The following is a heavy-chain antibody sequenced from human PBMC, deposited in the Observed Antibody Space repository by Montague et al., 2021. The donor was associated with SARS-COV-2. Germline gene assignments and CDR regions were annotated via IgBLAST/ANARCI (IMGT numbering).Heavy chain of an antibody. Sequence: SLRLSCAASGFTFSSCSMNWVRQAPGKGLEWVSSISSSSSYIYYADSVKGRFTISRDNAKNSLYLQMNSLRAEDTAVYYCARDTYYYDSSGYYPAVWDYWGQGTLVTVSS. CDR3: ARDTYYYDSSGYYPAVWDY. CDR1: GFTFSSCS. J-gene: IGHJ4*02. CDR2: ISSSSSYI. V-gene: IGHV3-21*01. D-gene: IGHD3-22*01.